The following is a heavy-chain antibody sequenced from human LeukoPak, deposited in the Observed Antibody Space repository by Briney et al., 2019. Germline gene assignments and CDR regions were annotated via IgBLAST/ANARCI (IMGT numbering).Heavy chain of an antibody. CDR3: APFSDY. CDR1: GFTFRTYS. CDR2: ISSSSGTI. Sequence: QTGGSLRLSCAASGFTFRTYSMNWVRQAPGKGLEWISYISSSSGTIYYADPVKGRFTISRDNAKNSLYLQMNSLRDEDTAVYYCAPFSDYWGQGTLVTVSS. D-gene: IGHD3-16*01. V-gene: IGHV3-48*02. J-gene: IGHJ4*02.